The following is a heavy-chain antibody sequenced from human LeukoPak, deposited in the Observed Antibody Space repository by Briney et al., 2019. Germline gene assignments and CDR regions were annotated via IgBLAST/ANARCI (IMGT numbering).Heavy chain of an antibody. D-gene: IGHD2-2*01. CDR1: GFTFSSYW. V-gene: IGHV3-74*01. J-gene: IGHJ4*02. Sequence: GGSLRLSCAASGFTFSSYWMHWVRQAPGKGLVWVSRINTDGSTITYADSVKGRFTISRDNAKNTLYLQMNSLRAEDTAVYFCARERKSSTSMDYWGQGTLVTVSS. CDR2: INTDGSTI. CDR3: ARERKSSTSMDY.